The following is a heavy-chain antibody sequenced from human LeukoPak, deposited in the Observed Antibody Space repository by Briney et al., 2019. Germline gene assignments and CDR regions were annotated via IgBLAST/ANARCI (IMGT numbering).Heavy chain of an antibody. V-gene: IGHV3-53*01. CDR1: GFTVSSNY. D-gene: IGHD6-25*01. Sequence: GSLRLSCAASGFTVSSNYMSWVRQAPGKGLEWVSVIYSGGSTYYADSVKGRFTISRDNSKNTLYLQMNSLRAEDTAVYYCARAGGIAAAGFVDVWGKGTTVTVSS. CDR3: ARAGGIAAAGFVDV. CDR2: IYSGGST. J-gene: IGHJ6*04.